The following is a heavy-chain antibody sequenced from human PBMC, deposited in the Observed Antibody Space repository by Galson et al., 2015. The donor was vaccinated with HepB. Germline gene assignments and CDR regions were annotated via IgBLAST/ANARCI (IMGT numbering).Heavy chain of an antibody. Sequence: ETLSLTCAVYGGSLSGYFWSWIRQPPGQGLEWIGEISHSGSTNYNPSLKSRVTISLDTSKRQFSLKVNSVTAADTAVYYCARGEVGPRSKYWGQGTLVTVSS. V-gene: IGHV4-34*01. J-gene: IGHJ4*02. CDR1: GGSLSGYF. CDR2: ISHSGST. D-gene: IGHD1-26*01. CDR3: ARGEVGPRSKY.